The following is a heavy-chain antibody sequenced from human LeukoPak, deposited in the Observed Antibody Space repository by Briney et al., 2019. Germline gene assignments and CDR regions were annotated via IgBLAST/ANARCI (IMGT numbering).Heavy chain of an antibody. Sequence: GASVKVSCKASGYTFTSYGISWVRQAPGQGLEWMGWISAYNGNTNYAQKLQGRVTMTTDTSTSTAYMELRSLRSDDTAVYYCARDVSDYDFWSGLKHKFDYWGQGTLVTVSS. CDR3: ARDVSDYDFWSGLKHKFDY. J-gene: IGHJ4*02. CDR1: GYTFTSYG. V-gene: IGHV1-18*01. CDR2: ISAYNGNT. D-gene: IGHD3-3*01.